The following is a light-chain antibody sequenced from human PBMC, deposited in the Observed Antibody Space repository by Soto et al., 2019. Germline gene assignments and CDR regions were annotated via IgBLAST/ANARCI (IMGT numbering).Light chain of an antibody. CDR2: DAS. V-gene: IGKV3-11*01. CDR1: QSVSSY. J-gene: IGKJ5*01. CDR3: QQRSNWPIT. Sequence: EMVLTQSPATLSLSPGERATLSRSTSQSVSSYFAWYQQKPGRAPRLLIYDASNRATGIPARFIGSGSGTDFTLTISSLQPEDFAVYYCQQRSNWPITFGQGTRLEIK.